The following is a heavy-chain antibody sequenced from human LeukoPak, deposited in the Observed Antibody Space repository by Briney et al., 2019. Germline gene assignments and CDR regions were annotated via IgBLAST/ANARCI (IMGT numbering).Heavy chain of an antibody. V-gene: IGHV1-18*01. J-gene: IGHJ4*02. CDR3: ARGKEREPFDF. CDR1: GYTFISYG. Sequence: ASVKVSCKASGYTFISYGISWVRQAPGQGLEWVGWIFTYNGDTKYEKKFQGRVTMTTDSSTNTVYLELRSLTSDDTAVYYCARGKEREPFDFWGQGTLVTVSS. CDR2: IFTYNGDT. D-gene: IGHD1-1*01.